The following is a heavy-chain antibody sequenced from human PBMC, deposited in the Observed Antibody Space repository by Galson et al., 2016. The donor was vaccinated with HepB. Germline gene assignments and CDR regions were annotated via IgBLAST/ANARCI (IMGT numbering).Heavy chain of an antibody. CDR2: ISGGSSYI. D-gene: IGHD6-19*01. Sequence: SLRLSCAASGFIFSVYNMNWARQAPGKGLEWISSISGGSSYIYYADSVKGRFTISRDNAKNSLYLQMNSLRAEDTAVYYCATRSSGWYYFDYWGQGTLVTVSS. CDR3: ATRSSGWYYFDY. CDR1: GFIFSVYN. J-gene: IGHJ4*02. V-gene: IGHV3-21*01.